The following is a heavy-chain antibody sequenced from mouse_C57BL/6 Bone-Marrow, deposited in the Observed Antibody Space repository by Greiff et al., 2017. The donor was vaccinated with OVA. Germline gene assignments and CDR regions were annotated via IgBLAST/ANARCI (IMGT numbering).Heavy chain of an antibody. CDR2: IYPSDSET. Sequence: QVQLQQPGAELVRPGSSVKLSCKASGYTFTSYWMDWVKQRPGQGLEWIGNIYPSDSETHYNQKFKDKATLTVDKSSSTAYMQLSSLTSEDSAVYYCARGRTTVGGYFDDWGTGTTVTVSS. D-gene: IGHD1-1*01. CDR1: GYTFTSYW. J-gene: IGHJ1*03. V-gene: IGHV1-61*01. CDR3: ARGRTTVGGYFDD.